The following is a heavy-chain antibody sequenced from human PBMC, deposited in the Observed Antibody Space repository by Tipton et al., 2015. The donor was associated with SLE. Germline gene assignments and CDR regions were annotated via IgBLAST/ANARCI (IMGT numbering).Heavy chain of an antibody. D-gene: IGHD3-16*01. J-gene: IGHJ5*02. CDR3: ARVGGAANFDP. Sequence: TLSLTCTVSRGFISSGSYYWSWVRQHPGNGLEWIGYIYKNGSPYYNPSLKSPLTCSLDTSENQFSLRLTSVTDTDTAVYYCARVGGAANFDPWGQGTLVTVSS. CDR1: RGFISSGSYY. V-gene: IGHV4-31*01. CDR2: IYKNGSP.